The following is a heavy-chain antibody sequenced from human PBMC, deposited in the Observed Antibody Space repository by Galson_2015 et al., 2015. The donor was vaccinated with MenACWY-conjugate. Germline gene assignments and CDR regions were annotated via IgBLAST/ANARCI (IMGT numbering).Heavy chain of an antibody. D-gene: IGHD3-3*01. Sequence: SLRLSCAASGFTFSSYGMSWVRQAPGKGLEWVSSVSATGSKIYYADSVKGRFTISRDNSKNTLYLQMNSLRAEDTAVYHCAKRISGVVISTFDYWGQGTLVTVSS. J-gene: IGHJ4*02. CDR3: AKRISGVVISTFDY. V-gene: IGHV3-23*01. CDR1: GFTFSSYG. CDR2: VSATGSKI.